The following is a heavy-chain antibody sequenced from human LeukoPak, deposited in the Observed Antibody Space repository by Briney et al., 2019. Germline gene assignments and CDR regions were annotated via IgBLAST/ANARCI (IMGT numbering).Heavy chain of an antibody. CDR1: GGSISSGSYY. Sequence: PSETLSLTCTVSGGSISSGSYYWSWIRQPAGKGLEWIGRIYTSGSTNYNPSLRSRVTISVDTSENQFSLKLSSVTAADTAVYYCARDSPNSWIQLFIWGQGTLVTVSS. D-gene: IGHD5-18*01. V-gene: IGHV4-61*02. CDR3: ARDSPNSWIQLFI. J-gene: IGHJ4*02. CDR2: IYTSGST.